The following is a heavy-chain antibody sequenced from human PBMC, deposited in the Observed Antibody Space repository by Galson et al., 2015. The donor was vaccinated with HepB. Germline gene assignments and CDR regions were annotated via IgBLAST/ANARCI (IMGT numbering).Heavy chain of an antibody. CDR1: GFTFTDYY. J-gene: IGHJ6*03. V-gene: IGHV1-2*02. Sequence: SVKVSCKASGFTFTDYYIHWVRQAPGQGLEWMGWSSPNRDGTNYAQKFQGRVTMTRDSSTRTVYMELGRLKFDDTAVYYCARRGYMGVWGKGTTVIVSS. CDR2: SSPNRDGT. CDR3: ARRGYMGV.